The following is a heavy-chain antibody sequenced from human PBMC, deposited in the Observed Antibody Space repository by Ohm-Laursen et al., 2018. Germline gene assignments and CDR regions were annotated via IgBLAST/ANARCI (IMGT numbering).Heavy chain of an antibody. D-gene: IGHD5-24*01. J-gene: IGHJ1*01. Sequence: SLRLSCAASGFTFSSYAMSWVRQAPGKGLEWVAVISYDGSNKYYADSVKGRFTISRDNSKNTLYLQMNSLRAEDTAVYYCATPPEMATIGSFQHWGQGTLVTVSS. CDR1: GFTFSSYA. V-gene: IGHV3-30*03. CDR3: ATPPEMATIGSFQH. CDR2: ISYDGSNK.